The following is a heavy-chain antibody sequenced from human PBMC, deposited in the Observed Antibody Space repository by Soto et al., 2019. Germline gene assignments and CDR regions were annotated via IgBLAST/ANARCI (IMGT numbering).Heavy chain of an antibody. Sequence: GGSLRLSCAASGFTFSTYSMNWVRLAPGKGLEWVSYISSSSTIFYTDSVKGRFTVSRDNAKNSLYLQMNSLRADDTDVYYCSRPTYSYVSSGPPAYWGQGTLVTVSS. D-gene: IGHD3-22*01. V-gene: IGHV3-48*01. CDR3: SRPTYSYVSSGPPAY. CDR2: ISSSSTI. J-gene: IGHJ4*02. CDR1: GFTFSTYS.